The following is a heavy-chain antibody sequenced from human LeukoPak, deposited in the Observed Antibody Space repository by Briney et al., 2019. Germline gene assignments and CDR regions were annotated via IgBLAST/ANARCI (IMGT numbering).Heavy chain of an antibody. J-gene: IGHJ6*03. CDR3: ARETWELLRSYYMDV. Sequence: GASVKVSCKASGYTFTGYYMHWVRQAPGQGLEWMGWINPNSGGTNYAQKFQGRVTMTRDTSISTAYMELSRLRSDDTAVYYCARETWELLRSYYMDVWGKGTTVTISS. V-gene: IGHV1-2*02. D-gene: IGHD1-26*01. CDR2: INPNSGGT. CDR1: GYTFTGYY.